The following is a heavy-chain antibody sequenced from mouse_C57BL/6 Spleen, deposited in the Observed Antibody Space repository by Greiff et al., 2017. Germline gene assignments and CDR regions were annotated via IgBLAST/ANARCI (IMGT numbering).Heavy chain of an antibody. CDR1: GFSLTSYG. CDR3: ASITRGFAY. D-gene: IGHD1-1*01. V-gene: IGHV2-6*01. Sequence: VQVVESGPGLVAPSQSLSITCTVSGFSLTSYGVDWVRQSPGKGLEWLGVIWGVGSTNYNSALKSRLSISKDNSKSQVFLKMNSLQTDDTAMYYCASITRGFAYWGQGTLVTVSA. J-gene: IGHJ3*01. CDR2: IWGVGST.